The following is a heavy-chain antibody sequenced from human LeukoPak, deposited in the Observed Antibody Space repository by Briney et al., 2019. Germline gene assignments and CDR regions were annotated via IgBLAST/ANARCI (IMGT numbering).Heavy chain of an antibody. J-gene: IGHJ4*02. CDR3: ARVAVAGTEMIDY. Sequence: PSETLSLTCTVSGGSISSSNWWSWVRQPPGKGLEWIGYIYYSGSTYYNPSLKSRVTISVDTSKNQFSLKLSSVTAADTAVYYCARVAVAGTEMIDYWGQGTLVTVSS. D-gene: IGHD6-19*01. V-gene: IGHV4-30-4*01. CDR1: GGSISSSNW. CDR2: IYYSGST.